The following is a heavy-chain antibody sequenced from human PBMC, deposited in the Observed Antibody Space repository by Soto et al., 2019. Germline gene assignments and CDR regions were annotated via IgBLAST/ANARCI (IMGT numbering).Heavy chain of an antibody. CDR2: IWYDGSNK. D-gene: IGHD3-22*01. Sequence: PGGSLRLSCAASGFTFSSYGMHWVRQAPGKGLEWVAVIWYDGSNKYYADSVKGRFTISRDNSKNTLYLQMNSLRAEDTAVYYCATSYYYYDSSGFRAFDIWGQGTMVTVS. J-gene: IGHJ3*02. CDR1: GFTFSSYG. V-gene: IGHV3-33*01. CDR3: ATSYYYYDSSGFRAFDI.